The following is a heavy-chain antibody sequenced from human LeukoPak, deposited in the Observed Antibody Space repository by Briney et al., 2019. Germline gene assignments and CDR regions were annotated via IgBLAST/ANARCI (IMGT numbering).Heavy chain of an antibody. CDR3: ARGPNSNWSGLDF. Sequence: GGSLRLSCIASGFSFSGHWMHWARQLPGKGLVWVSRISPTGSTTSYADSVKGRFTVSRDNAKNTLYLQVNNLGAEDTAVYYCARGPNSNWSGLDFWGQGTLLTVSS. CDR1: GFSFSGHW. CDR2: ISPTGSTT. J-gene: IGHJ4*02. D-gene: IGHD6-6*01. V-gene: IGHV3-74*01.